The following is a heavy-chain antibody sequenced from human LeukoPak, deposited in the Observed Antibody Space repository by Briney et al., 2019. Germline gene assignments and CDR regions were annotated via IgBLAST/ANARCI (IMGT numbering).Heavy chain of an antibody. D-gene: IGHD4-17*01. J-gene: IGHJ3*02. Sequence: GGSLRLSCAASGFTFSSYSMNWVRQAPGKGLEWVSSISSSSSYIYYADSVKGRFTISRENAKNSLYLQMNSLRAEDTAVYYCARVSTVIDAFDIWGQGAMVTVSS. CDR1: GFTFSSYS. V-gene: IGHV3-21*01. CDR3: ARVSTVIDAFDI. CDR2: ISSSSSYI.